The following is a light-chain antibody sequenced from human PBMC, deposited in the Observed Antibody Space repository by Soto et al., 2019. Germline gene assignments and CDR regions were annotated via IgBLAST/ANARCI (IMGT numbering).Light chain of an antibody. CDR2: GDN. J-gene: IGLJ1*01. CDR1: TSNIGAPYD. CDR3: QSYDISLHNYV. Sequence: QPVLTQPPSVSGAPGQRVSIYCTGSTSNIGAPYDVHWYQHLPGTAPKLLIYGDNNRPSGVPDRFSGSKSGTSASLAITRLQAEDEADYYCQSYDISLHNYVFGTGTKLTVL. V-gene: IGLV1-40*01.